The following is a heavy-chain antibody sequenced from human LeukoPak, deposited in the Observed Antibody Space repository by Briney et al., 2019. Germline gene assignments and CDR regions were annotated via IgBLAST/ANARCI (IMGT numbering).Heavy chain of an antibody. Sequence: PSETLSLTCTVSGGSISSGSYYWSWIRQPAGKGLEWIGEINHSGSTNYNPSLKSRVTISVDTSKNQFSLKLSSVTAADTAVYFCARGPYSYDSSGAFDIWGQGTMVTVSS. CDR1: GGSISSGSYY. D-gene: IGHD3-22*01. CDR3: ARGPYSYDSSGAFDI. V-gene: IGHV4-61*09. CDR2: INHSGST. J-gene: IGHJ3*02.